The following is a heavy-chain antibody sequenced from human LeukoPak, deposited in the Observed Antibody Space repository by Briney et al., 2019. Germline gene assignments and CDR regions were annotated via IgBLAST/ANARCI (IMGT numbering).Heavy chain of an antibody. CDR2: IYHSGST. CDR1: SGSISSYY. CDR3: ARVEGTYYYGSGSYFWFDP. D-gene: IGHD3-10*01. Sequence: SETLSLTCTVSSGSISSYYWSWIRQPPGKGLEWIGSIYHSGSTYYNPSLKSRVTISVDTSKNQFSLKLSSVTAADTAVYYCARVEGTYYYGSGSYFWFDPWGQGTLVTVSS. J-gene: IGHJ5*02. V-gene: IGHV4-38-2*02.